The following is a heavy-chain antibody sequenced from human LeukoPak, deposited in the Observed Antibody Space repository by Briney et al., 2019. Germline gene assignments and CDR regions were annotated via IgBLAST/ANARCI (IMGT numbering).Heavy chain of an antibody. Sequence: GASVKVSCKASGYTFTSYGISWVRQAPGQGLEWMGWISAYNGNTNYAQKLQGRVTMTTDTSTSTAYMELRSLRSDDTAVYYCARDYGSGSYYTPLDYWGQGTLVTVSP. CDR2: ISAYNGNT. CDR1: GYTFTSYG. V-gene: IGHV1-18*01. CDR3: ARDYGSGSYYTPLDY. J-gene: IGHJ4*02. D-gene: IGHD3-10*01.